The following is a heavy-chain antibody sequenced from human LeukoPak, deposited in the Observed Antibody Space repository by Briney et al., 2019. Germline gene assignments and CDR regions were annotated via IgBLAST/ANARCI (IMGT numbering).Heavy chain of an antibody. V-gene: IGHV3-48*03. Sequence: GGPLRLSCAASGFTFSSYEMKWVRQAPGKGLEWVSYISSSGSTIYYADSVKGRFTISRDNAKNSLYLQMNSLRAEDTALYYCARESRYSSGWYNWNYFDYWGQGTLVTVSS. CDR3: ARESRYSSGWYNWNYFDY. D-gene: IGHD6-19*01. CDR2: ISSSGSTI. CDR1: GFTFSSYE. J-gene: IGHJ4*02.